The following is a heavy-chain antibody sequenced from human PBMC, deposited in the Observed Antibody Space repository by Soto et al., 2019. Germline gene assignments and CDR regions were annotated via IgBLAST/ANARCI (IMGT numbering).Heavy chain of an antibody. CDR2: INHSGST. V-gene: IGHV4-34*01. CDR1: GGSFSGYY. D-gene: IGHD3-10*01. Sequence: QVQLQQWGAGLLKPSETLSLTCAVYGGSFSGYYWSWIRQPPGRGLGWIGEINHSGSTNYNPSLKSRVTISVDTSKNQFALKLSSVTAADTAVYYCARGKRVRGVIINMFSGDYYYYMDVWGKGTTVTVSS. J-gene: IGHJ6*03. CDR3: ARGKRVRGVIINMFSGDYYYYMDV.